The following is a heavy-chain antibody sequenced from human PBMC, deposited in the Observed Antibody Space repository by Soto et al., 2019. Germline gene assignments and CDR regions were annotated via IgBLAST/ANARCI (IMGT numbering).Heavy chain of an antibody. V-gene: IGHV1-69*02. D-gene: IGHD6-13*01. Sequence: GASVKVSCKASGGTFSSYTISWVRQAPGQGLEWMGRIIPIRGGTNNAQKFQGRATMTGDTSTSTVYMELSALIPDDTAVYYCARSLLDEYSSSWRSAYYGMDVWGQGTTVTVSS. J-gene: IGHJ6*02. CDR1: GGTFSSYT. CDR2: IIPIRGGT. CDR3: ARSLLDEYSSSWRSAYYGMDV.